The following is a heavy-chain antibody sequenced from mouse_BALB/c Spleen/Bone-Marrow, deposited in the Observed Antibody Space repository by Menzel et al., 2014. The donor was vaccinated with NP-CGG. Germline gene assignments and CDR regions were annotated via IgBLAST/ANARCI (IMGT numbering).Heavy chain of an antibody. V-gene: IGHV1-61*01. D-gene: IGHD2-1*01. CDR1: GCSFTTYW. CDR2: IHPSDSET. Sequence: QVQLQQPGTEVVRPGASVKLSCKASGCSFTTYWMNWVKQRPGQGLEWIGMIHPSDSETRLNQKFKDKATLTVDKPSSTAYMQLNSPTSEDSAVYYCARKKVYYGISWFAYWGQGTLVTVSA. CDR3: ARKKVYYGISWFAY. J-gene: IGHJ3*01.